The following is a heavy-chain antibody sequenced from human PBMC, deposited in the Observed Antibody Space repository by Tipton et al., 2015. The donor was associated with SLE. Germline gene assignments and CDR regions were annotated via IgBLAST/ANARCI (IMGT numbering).Heavy chain of an antibody. V-gene: IGHV4-59*11. CDR3: AREDNFKAFDI. CDR2: IYYSGST. Sequence: TLSLTCSVSGGSISGHYWSWIRQPPGKGLEWIGYIYYSGSTNYNPSLKSRVTISVHTSKNQFSLKLTSVTAADTAVFYCAREDNFKAFDIWGQGTMVTVSS. J-gene: IGHJ3*02. CDR1: GGSISGHY. D-gene: IGHD1-20*01.